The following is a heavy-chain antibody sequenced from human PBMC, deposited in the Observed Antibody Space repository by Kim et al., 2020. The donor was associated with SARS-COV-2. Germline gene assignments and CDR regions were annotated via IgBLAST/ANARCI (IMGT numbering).Heavy chain of an antibody. V-gene: IGHV1-46*01. CDR1: GYTFINYY. CDR3: ARVRGIFISGDYRRSRYFDL. J-gene: IGHJ4*01. CDR2: INPSDGST. Sequence: ASVKVSCKASGYTFINYYIHWVRQAPGQGLEWMGIINPSDGSTNYAPKFQGRLTMTRDTSTRTVYMQVSSLRSDDTAVYYCARVRGIFISGDYRRSRYFDLRGQGTLVTVSS. D-gene: IGHD3-3*02.